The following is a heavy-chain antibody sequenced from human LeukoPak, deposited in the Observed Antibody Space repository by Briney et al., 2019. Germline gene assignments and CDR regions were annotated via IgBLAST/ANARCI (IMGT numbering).Heavy chain of an antibody. CDR2: INHSGST. D-gene: IGHD5-24*01. V-gene: IGHV4-34*01. CDR1: GGSFSGYY. Sequence: PSETLSLTCAVYGGSFSGYYWSWIRQPPGKGLEWIGEINHSGSTNYNPSLKSRVTISVDTSKNQFSLKLSSVTAADTAVYYCASHGSVGWLQLHGYWGQGTLVTVSS. CDR3: ASHGSVGWLQLHGY. J-gene: IGHJ4*02.